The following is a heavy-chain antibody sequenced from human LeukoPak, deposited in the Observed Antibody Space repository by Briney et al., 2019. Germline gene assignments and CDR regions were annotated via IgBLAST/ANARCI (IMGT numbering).Heavy chain of an antibody. D-gene: IGHD5-12*01. CDR3: ARGGSGYYIAVFDY. Sequence: SETLSLTCTVSGGSISGTSYYWGWIRQPPGKGLEWIGSLSYSGSTYCNPSLKSRVTISVDTSKTHLSLRLSSVTAADTAVYYCARGGSGYYIAVFDYWGQGILVTVSS. CDR2: LSYSGST. V-gene: IGHV4-39*07. J-gene: IGHJ4*02. CDR1: GGSISGTSYY.